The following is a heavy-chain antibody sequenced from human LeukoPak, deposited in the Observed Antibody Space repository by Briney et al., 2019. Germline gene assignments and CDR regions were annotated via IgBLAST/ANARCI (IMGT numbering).Heavy chain of an antibody. CDR2: IIPILGIA. Sequence: SVKVSCKASGGTFSSYTISWVRQAPGQGLEWMGRIIPILGIANYAQKFQGRVTITADKSTSTAYMELSSLRSEDTAVYYCARPEDSSGYFHDAFDIWGQATMVTVSS. CDR3: ARPEDSSGYFHDAFDI. D-gene: IGHD3-22*01. V-gene: IGHV1-69*02. J-gene: IGHJ3*02. CDR1: GGTFSSYT.